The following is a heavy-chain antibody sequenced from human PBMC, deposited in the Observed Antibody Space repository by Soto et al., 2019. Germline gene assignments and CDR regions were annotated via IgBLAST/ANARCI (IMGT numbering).Heavy chain of an antibody. D-gene: IGHD1-7*01. J-gene: IGHJ5*02. CDR2: ISTYNGNT. CDR1: GYTFTSYG. V-gene: IGHV1-18*01. Sequence: ASVKVSCKASGYTFTSYGIIWVRQAPGQGLEWMGWISTYNGNTNFTQKLQGRVTMTTDTSTSTAYMELRSLRSDDTAVYYCARDREYNWNYNWFDPWGQGTLVTVSS. CDR3: ARDREYNWNYNWFDP.